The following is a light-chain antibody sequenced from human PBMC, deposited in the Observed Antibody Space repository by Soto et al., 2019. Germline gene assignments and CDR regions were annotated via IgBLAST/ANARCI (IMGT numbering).Light chain of an antibody. Sequence: QSALTQPASVSGSPGQSITISCTGTSSDVASYNLVSWYQQHPGKAPKLMIYEGSKRPSGVSNRLSGSKSGNTASLTLSGLKAKDEADSYGCSYAGSSTIVLFGGGTKPPVL. CDR2: EGS. J-gene: IGLJ2*01. CDR3: CSYAGSSTIVL. CDR1: SSDVASYNL. V-gene: IGLV2-23*01.